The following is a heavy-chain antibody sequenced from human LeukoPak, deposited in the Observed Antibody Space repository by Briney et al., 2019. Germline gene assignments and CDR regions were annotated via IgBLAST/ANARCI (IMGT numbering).Heavy chain of an antibody. CDR3: AREGTGTAFDY. J-gene: IGHJ4*02. CDR2: IKQDGSEK. Sequence: GGTLRLSCAASGFTFNTYAMSWVRQAPGKGLEWVANIKQDGSEKYYVDSVKGRFTISRDNAKNSLYLQMNSLRAEDTAVYYCAREGTGTAFDYWGQGTLVTVSS. V-gene: IGHV3-7*01. CDR1: GFTFNTYA. D-gene: IGHD1-7*01.